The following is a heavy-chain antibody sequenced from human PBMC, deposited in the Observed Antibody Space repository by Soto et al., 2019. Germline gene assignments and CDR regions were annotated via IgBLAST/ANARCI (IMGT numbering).Heavy chain of an antibody. V-gene: IGHV4-31*03. Sequence: QVQLQESGPGLVKPSQTLSLTCTVSGGSISSGGYYWSWIRQHPGKGLEWIGYIYYSGSTYYNPSLKSRVTISVDSSTEQFSLKLSSVPAADTAVYYFARDRRGYSGRFDYWGQGTLVTVSS. CDR2: IYYSGST. CDR3: ARDRRGYSGRFDY. D-gene: IGHD5-12*01. J-gene: IGHJ4*02. CDR1: GGSISSGGYY.